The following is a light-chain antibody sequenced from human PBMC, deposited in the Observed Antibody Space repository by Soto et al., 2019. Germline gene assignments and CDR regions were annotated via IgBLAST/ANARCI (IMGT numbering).Light chain of an antibody. V-gene: IGKV3-11*01. CDR3: QQGGNWPLT. Sequence: EIVLTQSPPTLSLSPGEGATVSCRASQSVGSHLAWYQQKRGQAPRLLIYDASSRASGIPARFSGRGSGTDFTLTISYLEPEDFAIYYCQQGGNWPLTFGQGTRLEIK. J-gene: IGKJ5*01. CDR1: QSVGSH. CDR2: DAS.